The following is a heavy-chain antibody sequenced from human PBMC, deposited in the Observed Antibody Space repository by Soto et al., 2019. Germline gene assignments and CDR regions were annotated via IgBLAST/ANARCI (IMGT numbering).Heavy chain of an antibody. J-gene: IGHJ6*02. CDR3: ARGMVIWNYAPNYYYGVDV. Sequence: RASVKVSCKASGYTFTSYGISWVRQAPGQGLEWMGWISAYNGNTNYAQKLQGRVTMTTDTSTSTAYMELRSLRSDDTAVYYCARGMVIWNYAPNYYYGVDVWGQGTTVTVSS. CDR1: GYTFTSYG. V-gene: IGHV1-18*01. D-gene: IGHD1-7*01. CDR2: ISAYNGNT.